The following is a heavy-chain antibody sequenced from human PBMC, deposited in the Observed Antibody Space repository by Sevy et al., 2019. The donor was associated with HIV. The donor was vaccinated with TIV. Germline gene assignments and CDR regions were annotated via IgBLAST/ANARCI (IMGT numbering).Heavy chain of an antibody. CDR2: ISYDGSNK. CDR1: GFTFSSYG. J-gene: IGHJ4*02. Sequence: GGSLRLSCAASGFTFSSYGMHWVRQAPGKGLERVAVISYDGSNKYYADSVKGRFTISRDNSKNTLYLQMNSLRAEDTAVYYCAKDHLGYCSGGSCSFSDYWGQGTLVTVSS. D-gene: IGHD2-15*01. CDR3: AKDHLGYCSGGSCSFSDY. V-gene: IGHV3-30*18.